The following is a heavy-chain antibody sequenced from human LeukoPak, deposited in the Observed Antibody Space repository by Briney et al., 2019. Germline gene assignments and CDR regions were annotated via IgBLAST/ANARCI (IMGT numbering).Heavy chain of an antibody. CDR3: ARVGTYSSSSEAFRDDAFDI. D-gene: IGHD6-6*01. V-gene: IGHV4-39*07. Sequence: SETLSLTCSVSGASISSSTYYWGWIRQPPGKGLEWIGTIYYGGSTYYNPSLESRVSISLDTSMNQFSLRLTSVTAADTAVYYCARVGTYSSSSEAFRDDAFDIWGQGTMVTVSS. J-gene: IGHJ3*02. CDR1: GASISSSTYY. CDR2: IYYGGST.